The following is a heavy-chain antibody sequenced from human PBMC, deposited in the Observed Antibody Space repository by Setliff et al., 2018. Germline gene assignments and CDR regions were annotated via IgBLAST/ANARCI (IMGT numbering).Heavy chain of an antibody. CDR3: ARAGASIVGEVYYYMDV. CDR1: GGSISSSTW. V-gene: IGHV4-4*02. J-gene: IGHJ6*03. D-gene: IGHD1-26*01. Sequence: PSETLSLTCAVSGGSISSSTWWSWVRQPPGKGLGWFGEIYHTGSTNYNPSLKSRLTISVDNSKNQFSLRLSSVTAADTAVYYCARAGASIVGEVYYYMDVWGKGTTVTVS. CDR2: IYHTGST.